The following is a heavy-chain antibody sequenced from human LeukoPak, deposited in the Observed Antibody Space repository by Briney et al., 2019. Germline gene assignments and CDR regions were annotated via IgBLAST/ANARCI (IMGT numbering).Heavy chain of an antibody. J-gene: IGHJ4*02. CDR1: GGTFTSYA. D-gene: IGHD2-8*01. V-gene: IGHV1-69*13. Sequence: SVKASCKASGGTFTSYAISWVRQAPGQGREWMGGIIPIFGTANYSQKYQRRVTITANESTIAAYIELSSLRSEDTAVYYCARDCTNGVCYLGYWGQGTLVTVSS. CDR2: IIPIFGTA. CDR3: ARDCTNGVCYLGY.